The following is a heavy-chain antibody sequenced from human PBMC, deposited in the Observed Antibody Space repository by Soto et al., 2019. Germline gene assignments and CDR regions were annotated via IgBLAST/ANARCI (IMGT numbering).Heavy chain of an antibody. CDR2: ISSSGSTI. Sequence: GGSLRLSCAASGFSFSDYYMSWIRQAPGKGLERVSYISSSGSTIYYTGSVKGRFTISRDNTKNSLYLQMNSLSAEDTAVYYCASDSHWRGSGCYTEIDYWGQGTLVTVSS. CDR1: GFSFSDYY. V-gene: IGHV3-11*01. CDR3: ASDSHWRGSGCYTEIDY. J-gene: IGHJ4*02. D-gene: IGHD2-15*01.